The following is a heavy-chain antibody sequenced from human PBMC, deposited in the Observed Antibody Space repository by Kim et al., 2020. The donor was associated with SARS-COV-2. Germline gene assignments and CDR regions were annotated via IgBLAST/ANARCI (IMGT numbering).Heavy chain of an antibody. J-gene: IGHJ4*02. D-gene: IGHD2-8*02. V-gene: IGHV3-33*01. CDR2: NK. CDR3: ARSISGGVDY. Sequence: NKYYADSVKGRFTISRDNSKNTLYLQMNSLRAEDTAVYYCARSISGGVDYWGQGTLVTVSS.